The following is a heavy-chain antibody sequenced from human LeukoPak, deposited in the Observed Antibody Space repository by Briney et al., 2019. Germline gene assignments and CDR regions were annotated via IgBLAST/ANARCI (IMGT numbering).Heavy chain of an antibody. Sequence: ASVKVSCKASGGTFSSYTISWMRQAPGQGLEWMGRIILILGRANYAQKFQGRVTITADQSTSTADMEMSSRRSEDTAVYYGARGGGKLGNTIDYWGQGTLVTVSS. V-gene: IGHV1-69*08. CDR3: ARGGGKLGNTIDY. CDR2: IILILGRA. CDR1: GGTFSSYT. D-gene: IGHD7-27*01. J-gene: IGHJ4*02.